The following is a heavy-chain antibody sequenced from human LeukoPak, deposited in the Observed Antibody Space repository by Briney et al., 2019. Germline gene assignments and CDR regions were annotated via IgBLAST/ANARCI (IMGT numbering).Heavy chain of an antibody. V-gene: IGHV1-3*01. CDR2: INAGNGNT. Sequence: EASVKVSCTASGYTFTSYAMHWVRQAPGQRLEWMGWINAGNGNTKYSQKFQGRVTITRDTSASTAYMELSSLRSEDTAVYYCARVPHYCSGGSCYYYGMDVWGQGTTVTVSS. CDR1: GYTFTSYA. J-gene: IGHJ6*02. CDR3: ARVPHYCSGGSCYYYGMDV. D-gene: IGHD2-15*01.